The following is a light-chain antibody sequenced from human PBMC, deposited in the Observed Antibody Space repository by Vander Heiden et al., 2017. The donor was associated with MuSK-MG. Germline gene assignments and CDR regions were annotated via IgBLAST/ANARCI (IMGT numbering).Light chain of an antibody. Sequence: DIQMTQSPSSLSASVVDRVTIIFRATQNIGNYLNWYQQKVGKAPQLLIYDATRVQSGVPSRFSGSGYGTEFTLNISSLQREEFATYYCQQGYNKPITFGGGTKVEIK. J-gene: IGKJ4*01. V-gene: IGKV1-39*01. CDR1: QNIGNY. CDR2: DAT. CDR3: QQGYNKPIT.